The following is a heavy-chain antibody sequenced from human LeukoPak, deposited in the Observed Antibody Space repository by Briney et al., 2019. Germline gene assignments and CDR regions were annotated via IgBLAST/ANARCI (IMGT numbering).Heavy chain of an antibody. CDR1: GYTFTSYG. Sequence: ASVKVSCKASGYTFTSYGISWVRQAPGQGLEWMGWISAYNGNTNYAQKLQGRVTMTTDTSTSTAYMELRSLRSDDTAVYYCARGQLLIYYYYYCMDVWGKGTTVTVSS. V-gene: IGHV1-18*01. J-gene: IGHJ6*03. CDR3: ARGQLLIYYYYYCMDV. D-gene: IGHD2-2*01. CDR2: ISAYNGNT.